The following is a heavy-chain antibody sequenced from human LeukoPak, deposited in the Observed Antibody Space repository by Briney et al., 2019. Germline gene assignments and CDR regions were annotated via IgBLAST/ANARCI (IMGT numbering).Heavy chain of an antibody. CDR1: GGSISSYY. V-gene: IGHV4-59*08. D-gene: IGHD3/OR15-3a*01. CDR3: ARQTGSGLFILP. Sequence: SETLSLTCTVSGGSISSYYWSWIRQPPGKGLEWIGYIYYSGSTNYNPSLKSRVTISIDTSKNQFSLKLTSVTAADTAVYYCARQTGSGLFILPGGQGTLVTVSS. J-gene: IGHJ4*02. CDR2: IYYSGST.